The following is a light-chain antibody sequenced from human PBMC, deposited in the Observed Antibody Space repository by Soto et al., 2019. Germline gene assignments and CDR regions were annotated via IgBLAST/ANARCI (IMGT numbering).Light chain of an antibody. CDR3: AAWDDSLNGVV. J-gene: IGLJ3*02. V-gene: IGLV1-44*01. CDR2: NNN. Sequence: QSVLTQSTSASGTPGQRVTIACSGSSSNIGSTTVKWYQQLPGTAPKLLIYNNNQRPSGVPDRFSGSKSGTSASLAISGLQSEDEADYYCAAWDDSLNGVVFGGGTKLTVL. CDR1: SSNIGSTT.